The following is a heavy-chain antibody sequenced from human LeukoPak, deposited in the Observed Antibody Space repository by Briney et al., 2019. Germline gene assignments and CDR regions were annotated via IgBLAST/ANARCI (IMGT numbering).Heavy chain of an antibody. V-gene: IGHV1-2*02. J-gene: IGHJ5*02. CDR1: GYTFTGHY. CDR2: INPNSGGT. D-gene: IGHD1-26*01. Sequence: ASVKVSCKASGYTFTGHYLHWVRQAPGQGLEWIGWINPNSGGTIYAQKFQGRVTMTRDTSISTAYMELSRLRSDDTAVYYCARAPYSGSSKRSSKYNWFDPWGQGTLVTVSS. CDR3: ARAPYSGSSKRSSKYNWFDP.